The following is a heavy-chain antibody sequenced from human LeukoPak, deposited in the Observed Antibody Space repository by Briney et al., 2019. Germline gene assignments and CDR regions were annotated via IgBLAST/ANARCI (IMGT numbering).Heavy chain of an antibody. V-gene: IGHV5-51*01. J-gene: IGHJ4*02. CDR1: GYSFTSYW. CDR3: ARRVVVASTSLGDFDY. CDR2: IYPGASDT. Sequence: GESLKISCKGSGYSFTSYWIGWVRQMPGKGLEWMGIIYPGASDTRYSPSFQGQVTISADKSISTTYLQWRSLKASDTAMFFCARRVVVASTSLGDFDYWGQGTLVTVSS. D-gene: IGHD2-15*01.